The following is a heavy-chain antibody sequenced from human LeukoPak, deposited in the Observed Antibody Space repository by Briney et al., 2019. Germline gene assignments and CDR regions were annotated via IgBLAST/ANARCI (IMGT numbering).Heavy chain of an antibody. V-gene: IGHV4-34*01. D-gene: IGHD1-26*01. CDR2: INHSGST. Sequence: SETLSLTCAVYGGSFSGYYWSWIRQPPGKGLEWIGEINHSGSTNYNPSLKSRVTISVDTSKNQFSLRLNSVTAADTAMYFCAKSGGYGLIDYWGQGTLVTVSS. CDR3: AKSGGYGLIDY. CDR1: GGSFSGYY. J-gene: IGHJ4*02.